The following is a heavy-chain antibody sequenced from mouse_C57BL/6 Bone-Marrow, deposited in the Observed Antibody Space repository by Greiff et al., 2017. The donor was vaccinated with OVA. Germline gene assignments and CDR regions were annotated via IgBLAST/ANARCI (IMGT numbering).Heavy chain of an antibody. CDR1: GFTFSDYY. CDR3: ARDRAYYGSSYEAMDY. V-gene: IGHV5-16*01. Sequence: EVMLVESEGGLVQPGSSMKLSCTASGFTFSDYYMAWVRQVPEKGLEWVANINYDGSSTYYLDSLKSRFIISRDNAKNILYLQMSSLKSEDTATYYCARDRAYYGSSYEAMDYWGQGTSVTVSS. D-gene: IGHD1-1*01. J-gene: IGHJ4*01. CDR2: INYDGSST.